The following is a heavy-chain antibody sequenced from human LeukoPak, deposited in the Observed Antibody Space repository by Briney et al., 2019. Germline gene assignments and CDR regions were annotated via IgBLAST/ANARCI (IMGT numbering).Heavy chain of an antibody. Sequence: PSETLSFTCTVSGGSISSYYWSWIRQPPGKGLEWIGYIYYSGSTNYNPSLKSRVTISVDTSKNQFSLKLSSVTAADTAVYYCARVSSSYYYYYMDVWGKGTTVTVSS. CDR3: ARVSSSYYYYYMDV. V-gene: IGHV4-59*01. CDR1: GGSISSYY. J-gene: IGHJ6*03. CDR2: IYYSGST. D-gene: IGHD2-15*01.